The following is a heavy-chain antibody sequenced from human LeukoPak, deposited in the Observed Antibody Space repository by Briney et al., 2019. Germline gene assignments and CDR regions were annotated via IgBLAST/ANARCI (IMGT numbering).Heavy chain of an antibody. D-gene: IGHD2-2*01. CDR1: GYTFTTYY. CDR2: IDPSGGST. V-gene: IGHV1-46*01. J-gene: IGHJ3*02. Sequence: GASVKVSCKASGYTFTTYYMHWVRQAPGQGLEWMGIIDPSGGSTSYAQKFQGRVTMTRDTSTSTVYMELSSLRSDDTAVYYCARLSHQTFDIWGQGTLVTVSS. CDR3: ARLSHQTFDI.